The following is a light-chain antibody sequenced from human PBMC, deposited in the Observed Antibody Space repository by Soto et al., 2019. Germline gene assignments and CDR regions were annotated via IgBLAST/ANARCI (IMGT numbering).Light chain of an antibody. CDR1: QSVRNNY. V-gene: IGKV3-20*01. J-gene: IGKJ3*01. Sequence: EIVLTQSPGTLSLSPGERATLSCRASQSVRNNYLAWYQQQPGQAPRLLIYGTSTRDTGIPDRFSGGGSGTDFTLTISRLEPEDFAVYYCQQYGSSYTFGPGTKVEIK. CDR2: GTS. CDR3: QQYGSSYT.